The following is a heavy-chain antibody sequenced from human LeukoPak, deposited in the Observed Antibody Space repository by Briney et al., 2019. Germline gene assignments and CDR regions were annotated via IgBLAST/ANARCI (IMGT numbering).Heavy chain of an antibody. Sequence: SETLSLTCNVSGDSMSSSSNYWGWIRQPPGKGLEWIGSVYYSGKTYYNPSLKSRLTISADTSKNQLSLKLSSVTAADTAVYYCARLDSGSYHKGYYYYYYYMDVWGKGATVTISS. CDR3: ARLDSGSYHKGYYYYYYYMDV. J-gene: IGHJ6*03. CDR2: VYYSGKT. V-gene: IGHV4-39*01. D-gene: IGHD1-26*01. CDR1: GDSMSSSSNY.